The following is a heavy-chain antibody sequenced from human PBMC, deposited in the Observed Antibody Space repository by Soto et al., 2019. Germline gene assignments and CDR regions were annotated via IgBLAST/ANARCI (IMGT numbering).Heavy chain of an antibody. J-gene: IGHJ4*02. CDR1: GLTFSGYN. Sequence: QVQLVESGGGLVKPGGPLRLSCAASGLTFSGYNMSWIRQAPGKGLEWVSYITSSGSNTFDAESVKGRFTISRDNTVNLPYLQMNSLSAEATAVYYCASRGTISSAHHFDHWGQGTLVTVSS. CDR2: ITSSGSNT. V-gene: IGHV3-11*01. CDR3: ASRGTISSAHHFDH. D-gene: IGHD6-6*01.